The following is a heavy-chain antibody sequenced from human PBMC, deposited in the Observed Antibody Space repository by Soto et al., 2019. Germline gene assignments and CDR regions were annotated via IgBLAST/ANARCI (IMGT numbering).Heavy chain of an antibody. D-gene: IGHD2-2*01. CDR3: ARSRAGRTAASYYDYMDV. J-gene: IGHJ6*03. CDR2: IKQDGSEK. CDR1: GFMFSDYW. Sequence: EVQLVESGGGLVQPGGSLRVYCAAAGFMFSDYWMTWVRQVPGKGLEWVANIKQDGSEKYYADSVKGRFTISRDNAKSSLYVQLNSLRAEDTAVYYCARSRAGRTAASYYDYMDVWGKGTTVTVSS. V-gene: IGHV3-7*01.